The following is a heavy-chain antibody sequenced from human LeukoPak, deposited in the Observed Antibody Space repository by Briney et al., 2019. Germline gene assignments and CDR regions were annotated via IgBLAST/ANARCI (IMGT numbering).Heavy chain of an antibody. V-gene: IGHV3-21*01. CDR3: AKPTTVLTSYYFDY. CDR2: ISSSSSYI. CDR1: GFTFSSYS. Sequence: PGGSLRLSCAASGFTFSSYSMNWVRQAPGKGLEWVSSISSSSSYIYYADSVKGRFTISRDNSKNTLYLQMNNLRAEDTAVYYCAKPTTVLTSYYFDYWGQGTLVTVSS. D-gene: IGHD4-23*01. J-gene: IGHJ4*02.